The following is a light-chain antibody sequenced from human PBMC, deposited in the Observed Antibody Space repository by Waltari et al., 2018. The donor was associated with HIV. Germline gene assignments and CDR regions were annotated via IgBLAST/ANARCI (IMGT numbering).Light chain of an antibody. CDR2: RND. V-gene: IGLV1-40*01. Sequence: QSVLTQPPSVSGAPGQRVSISCTGSSSNIGAGYDVHWYQQLPGTAPKHLIYRNDNRPSGVPDRFSGSKSGTSASLAITGLQPEDEADYYCQSYANSLSGLVFGGGTKLTVL. CDR3: QSYANSLSGLV. J-gene: IGLJ3*02. CDR1: SSNIGAGYD.